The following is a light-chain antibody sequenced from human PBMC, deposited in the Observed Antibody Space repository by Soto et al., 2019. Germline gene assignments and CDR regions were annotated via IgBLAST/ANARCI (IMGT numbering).Light chain of an antibody. CDR2: DKN. CDR3: GAWDHSLNVGV. CDR1: SSNIGSNY. Sequence: QAVLTQPPSVSAAPGQKVIISCSGSSSNIGSNYVSWYQQLPGTAPKLLIDDKNERPSGIPDRFSASKSGTSATLGITGRQTGDEADYYCGAWDHSLNVGVFGGGTKLTVL. V-gene: IGLV1-51*01. J-gene: IGLJ3*02.